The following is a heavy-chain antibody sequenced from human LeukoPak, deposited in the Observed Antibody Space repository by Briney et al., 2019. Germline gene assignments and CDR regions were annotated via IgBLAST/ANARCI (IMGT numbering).Heavy chain of an antibody. Sequence: GGSLRLSCAASGFTFSDYYMSWIRQAPGKGLEWVSYISSSGSTIYYADSVKGRFTISRDNAKNSPYLQMNSLRAEDTAVYYCARGDYYGSGSYYPTPDYWGQGTLVTVSS. J-gene: IGHJ4*02. CDR3: ARGDYYGSGSYYPTPDY. CDR1: GFTFSDYY. D-gene: IGHD3-10*01. CDR2: ISSSGSTI. V-gene: IGHV3-11*01.